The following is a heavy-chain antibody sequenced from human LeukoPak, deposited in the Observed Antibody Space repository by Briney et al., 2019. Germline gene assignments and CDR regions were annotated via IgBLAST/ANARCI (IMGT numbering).Heavy chain of an antibody. J-gene: IGHJ4*02. D-gene: IGHD2-8*02. CDR2: IYTSGST. V-gene: IGHV4-4*09. Sequence: SETLSLTCTVSDGSISNYYWSWIRQPPGKGLEWIGYIYTSGSTNYNPSLKSRVSISVDTSKNQFSLKLSSVTAADTAVYYCARHLTGSSVCIEYWGQGTLVTVSS. CDR1: DGSISNYY. CDR3: ARHLTGSSVCIEY.